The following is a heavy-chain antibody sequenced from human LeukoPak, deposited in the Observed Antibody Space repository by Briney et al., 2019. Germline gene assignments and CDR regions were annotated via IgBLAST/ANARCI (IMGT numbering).Heavy chain of an antibody. Sequence: GGSLRLSCAASGFTFSSYWMTWVRQAPGKGLEWVANIKQDGSDTYSVDSVKGRFTISRDNAKNSLYLEMNSLRAEDTAVYYCATSGYSGYGIDYWGQGTLVTVSS. D-gene: IGHD5-12*01. J-gene: IGHJ4*02. CDR2: IKQDGSDT. CDR3: ATSGYSGYGIDY. V-gene: IGHV3-7*03. CDR1: GFTFSSYW.